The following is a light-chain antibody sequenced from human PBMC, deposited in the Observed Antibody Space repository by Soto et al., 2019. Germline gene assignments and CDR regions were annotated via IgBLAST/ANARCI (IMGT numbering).Light chain of an antibody. CDR3: QQSYSTPPVT. CDR1: QSISSS. V-gene: IGKV1-39*01. Sequence: DIQMTQSPSSLSASVGDRVTITCRASQSISSSLNWYQQKTGKAPKRLIYTASSLQTGVPSRFSGSGSETAFTLTISRLQPEDSATYYCQQSYSTPPVTFGQGTKLEIK. J-gene: IGKJ2*01. CDR2: TAS.